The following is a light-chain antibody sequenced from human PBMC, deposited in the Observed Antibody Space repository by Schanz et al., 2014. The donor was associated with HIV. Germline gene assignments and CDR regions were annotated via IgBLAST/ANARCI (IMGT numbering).Light chain of an antibody. V-gene: IGLV2-14*03. CDR2: DVS. CDR1: SSDVGGYKY. J-gene: IGLJ2*01. CDR3: SSYAGSYTLV. Sequence: QSALTQPASVSGSPGQSITISCTGTSSDVGGYKYVSWYQQHPGKAPKLMIYDVSNRPSGVSNRFSGSKSGNTASLTVSGLQPEDEADYYCSSYAGSYTLVFGGGTKLTVL.